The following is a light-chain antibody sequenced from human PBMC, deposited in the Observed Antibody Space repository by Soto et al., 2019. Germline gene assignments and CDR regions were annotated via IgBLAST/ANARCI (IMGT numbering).Light chain of an antibody. J-gene: IGKJ4*01. CDR3: QQYNNWPPLT. V-gene: IGKV3-15*01. Sequence: EIVMTQSPATLPVSPGERATLSCRASQSVSSNLAWYQQKPGQAPRLLIYGASTRATGIPARFSGSGSGTEFTLTINSLQSEDIAVYYCQQYNNWPPLTFGGGTKVEI. CDR1: QSVSSN. CDR2: GAS.